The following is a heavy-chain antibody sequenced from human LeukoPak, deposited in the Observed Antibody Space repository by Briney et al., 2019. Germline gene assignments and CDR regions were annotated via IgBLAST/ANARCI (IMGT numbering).Heavy chain of an antibody. Sequence: PSETLSLTCTVSGGSISSHYWSWIRQPPGKGLEWIGYIYYSGSTNYNPSLKSRVTISVDTSKNQFSLKLSSVTAADTAVYYCARHKYGGDWGHYYYYGMDVWGQGTTVTVSS. D-gene: IGHD2-21*02. V-gene: IGHV4-59*08. CDR1: GGSISSHY. CDR3: ARHKYGGDWGHYYYYGMDV. J-gene: IGHJ6*02. CDR2: IYYSGST.